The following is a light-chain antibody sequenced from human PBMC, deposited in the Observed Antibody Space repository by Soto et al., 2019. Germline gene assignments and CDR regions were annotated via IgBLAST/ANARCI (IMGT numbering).Light chain of an antibody. Sequence: EIVMTQSPATLSVSPGERATLSCRASQSVRGNLAWYQQKPGQAPRLLIYGASTRATGCPARFSGSGSGTEFTLTISSPQSEDFAIYYCQHYNNWPPITFGQGTRLEIK. CDR3: QHYNNWPPIT. V-gene: IGKV3-15*01. J-gene: IGKJ5*01. CDR2: GAS. CDR1: QSVRGN.